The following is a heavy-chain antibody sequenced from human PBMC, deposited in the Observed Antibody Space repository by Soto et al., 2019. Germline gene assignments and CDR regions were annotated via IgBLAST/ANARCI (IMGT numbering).Heavy chain of an antibody. CDR2: IYYSGST. CDR1: GGSISSSSYY. CDR3: ARSMTTVVTLDY. D-gene: IGHD4-17*01. Sequence: QLQLQESGPGLVKPSETLSLTCTVSGGSISSSSYYWGWIRQPPGKGLEWIGSIYYSGSTYYNPSLKSRVTISEDTSKNHFSLKLSSVTAADTAVYYCARSMTTVVTLDYWGQGTLVTVSS. J-gene: IGHJ4*02. V-gene: IGHV4-39*01.